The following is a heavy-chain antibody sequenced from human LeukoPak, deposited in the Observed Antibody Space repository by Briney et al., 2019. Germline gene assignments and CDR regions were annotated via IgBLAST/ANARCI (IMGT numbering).Heavy chain of an antibody. CDR2: IYHSGST. CDR1: GGSISSGGYS. CDR3: ARTYCSSTSCYTGEGNWFDP. Sequence: PSETLSLTCAVSGGSISSGGYSWSWIRQPPGKGLEWIGYIYHSGSTYYNPSLKSRVTISVGRSKNQFSLKLSSVTAADTAVYYCARTYCSSTSCYTGEGNWFDPWGQGTLVTVSS. D-gene: IGHD2-2*02. J-gene: IGHJ5*02. V-gene: IGHV4-30-2*01.